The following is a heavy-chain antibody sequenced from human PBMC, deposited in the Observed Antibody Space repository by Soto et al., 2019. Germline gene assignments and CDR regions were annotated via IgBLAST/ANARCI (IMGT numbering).Heavy chain of an antibody. CDR2: IYYRGST. CDR1: GGAIGSGGYY. V-gene: IGHV4-31*03. Sequence: QVQLQESGPGLVKPSQTLSLTFTVSGGAIGSGGYYWSWIRQHPGKGLEWIGYIYYRGSTYYHPCVESRVTIPVDTTKNPFSLKTSSVTAAHTAMYYCPREPANYYCSGYTRTWIGMDVWGQGTTVTVSS. J-gene: IGHJ6*02. CDR3: PREPANYYCSGYTRTWIGMDV. D-gene: IGHD3-22*01.